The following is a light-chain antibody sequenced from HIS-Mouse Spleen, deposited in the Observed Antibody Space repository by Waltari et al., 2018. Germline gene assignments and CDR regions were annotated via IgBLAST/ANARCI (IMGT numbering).Light chain of an antibody. J-gene: IGLJ2*01. Sequence: SSELTQDPAVSVALGQTVRITCQGDSLRSYYASWYQQKPGQAPVLLIYGKNNRPSGIPDRFYGASSRNAASLTITGARAADEADYYCNSRDSSGNHVVFGGGTKLTVL. CDR2: GKN. V-gene: IGLV3-19*01. CDR1: SLRSYY. CDR3: NSRDSSGNHVV.